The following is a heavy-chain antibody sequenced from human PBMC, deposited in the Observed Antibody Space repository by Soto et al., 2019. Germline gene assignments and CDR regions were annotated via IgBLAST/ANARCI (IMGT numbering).Heavy chain of an antibody. CDR1: GFPFRDYY. CDR3: ARQVYLRGTVFFDY. D-gene: IGHD4-17*01. J-gene: IGHJ4*02. Sequence: QVQLVESAGGLVKPGGSLRLSCAASGFPFRDYYMSWIRQAPGKGLEWVSPISSSSSSTNYADSVKGRFTISRDNAKNSLNLQMNSLRAEDPAVYHWARQVYLRGTVFFDYWGQGTLVTVSS. V-gene: IGHV3-11*06. CDR2: ISSSSSST.